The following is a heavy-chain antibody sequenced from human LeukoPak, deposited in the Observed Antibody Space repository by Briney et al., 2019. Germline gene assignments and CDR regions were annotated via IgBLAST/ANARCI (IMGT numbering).Heavy chain of an antibody. CDR2: MNPSGGST. V-gene: IGHV1-46*01. J-gene: IGHJ1*01. CDR3: ARDKTAYDSSGFEYFQH. D-gene: IGHD3-22*01. CDR1: GYTFTSYY. Sequence: ASVKVSCKASGYTFTSYYMHWVRQAPGQGLEWMGIMNPSGGSTSYAQKFQGRVTMTRDTSTSTVYMELSSLRSEDTAVYYCARDKTAYDSSGFEYFQHWGQGTLVTVSS.